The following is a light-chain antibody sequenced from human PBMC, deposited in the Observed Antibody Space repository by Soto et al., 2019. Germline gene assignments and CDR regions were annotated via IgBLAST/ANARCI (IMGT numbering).Light chain of an antibody. V-gene: IGLV2-14*01. CDR3: SSYTSSTYWV. CDR1: SSDVGGYNY. CDR2: EVS. J-gene: IGLJ3*02. Sequence: QSALTQPASVSGSPGQSITISCTGTSSDVGGYNYVSWYQQHPGKAPKLMIYEVSNRPSGVSNRFSGSKSANTASLTISGLQAEDEADYYCSSYTSSTYWVFGRGTKVTVL.